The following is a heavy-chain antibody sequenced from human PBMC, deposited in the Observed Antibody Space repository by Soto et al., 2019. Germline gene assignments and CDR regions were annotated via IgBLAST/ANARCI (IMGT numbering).Heavy chain of an antibody. CDR1: GFSLSTSGVG. CDR3: AHGHYDYIWGGAGFGFDY. V-gene: IGHV2-5*02. D-gene: IGHD3-16*01. CDR2: IYWDDDK. Sequence: QITLKESGPTLVKPTQTLTLTCTFSGFSLSTSGVGVGWIRQPPGKALEWLALIYWDDDKRYSPSLKSRLTLTKDTSKNQVVLTMTNMDPVDTATYYCAHGHYDYIWGGAGFGFDYWGQGTLVTVSS. J-gene: IGHJ4*02.